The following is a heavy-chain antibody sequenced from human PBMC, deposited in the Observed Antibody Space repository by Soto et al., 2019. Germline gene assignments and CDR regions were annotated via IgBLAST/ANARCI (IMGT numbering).Heavy chain of an antibody. J-gene: IGHJ4*02. D-gene: IGHD2-15*01. CDR2: MNPNTGST. CDR1: GYTFTSFA. Sequence: QVRLVQSGAEVKEPGASVKVSCKASGYTFTSFAVNWVRQATGQGLEWMGWMNPNTGSTGYGQNFQGRGTMTRDTSINTAYMELSSLRPEDTAVYYCARGVAAGVDFWGQGALVTVSS. V-gene: IGHV1-8*01. CDR3: ARGVAAGVDF.